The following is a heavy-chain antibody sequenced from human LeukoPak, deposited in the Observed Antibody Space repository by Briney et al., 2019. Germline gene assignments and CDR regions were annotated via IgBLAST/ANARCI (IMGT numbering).Heavy chain of an antibody. CDR3: AREPGGYCSSTSCYRMDYYYGMDV. V-gene: IGHV3-48*01. J-gene: IGHJ6*02. CDR2: ISSTSTT. CDR1: GFSFSSYS. Sequence: PGGSLRLSCAASGFSFSSYSMNWVRQAPGKGLEWVSYISSTSTTYYSDSVKGRFTISRDTAKNSLYLQMNSLRAEDTAVYYCAREPGGYCSSTSCYRMDYYYGMDVWGQGTTVTVSS. D-gene: IGHD2-2*03.